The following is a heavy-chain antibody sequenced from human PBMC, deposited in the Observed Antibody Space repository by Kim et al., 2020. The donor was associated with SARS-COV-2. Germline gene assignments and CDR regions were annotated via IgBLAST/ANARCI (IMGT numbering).Heavy chain of an antibody. V-gene: IGHV3-23*01. D-gene: IGHD3-3*02. CDR3: AKGIRAFVATPEWFDP. CDR2: ISGSGGST. J-gene: IGHJ5*02. CDR1: GFTFSSYA. Sequence: GGSLRLSCAASGFTFSSYAMSWVRQAPGKGLEWVSAISGSGGSTYYADSVKGRFTISRDNSKNTLYLHMNSLRAEDTAVYYCAKGIRAFVATPEWFDPWGQGTLVTVSS.